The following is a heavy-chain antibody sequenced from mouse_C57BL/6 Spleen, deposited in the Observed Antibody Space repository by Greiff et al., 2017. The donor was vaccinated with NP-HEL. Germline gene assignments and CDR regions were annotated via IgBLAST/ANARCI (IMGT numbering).Heavy chain of an antibody. J-gene: IGHJ2*01. CDR1: GFTFSSYA. Sequence: EVQGVESGGGLVKPGGSLKLSCAASGFTFSSYAMSWVRQTPEKRLEWVATISDGGSYTYYPDNVKGRFTISRDNAKNNLYLQMSHLKSEDTAMYYCARPAIVTRYFDYWGQGTTLTVSS. D-gene: IGHD2-5*01. CDR3: ARPAIVTRYFDY. V-gene: IGHV5-4*01. CDR2: ISDGGSYT.